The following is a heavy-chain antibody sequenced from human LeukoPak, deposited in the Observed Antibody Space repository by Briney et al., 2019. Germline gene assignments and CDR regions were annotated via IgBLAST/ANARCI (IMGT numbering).Heavy chain of an antibody. V-gene: IGHV4-34*01. CDR3: ARATGTGTTFLGPTTNWFDS. CDR1: GGSFSAYY. D-gene: IGHD1-14*01. CDR2: INHSGST. Sequence: SETLSLTCAVYGGSFSAYYWSWIRQPPGKGLEWIGEINHSGSTNYNPSLKSRLTISVDTTKNQFSLKVSSVTAADTAVYYCARATGTGTTFLGPTTNWFDSWGQGTLVTVSS. J-gene: IGHJ5*01.